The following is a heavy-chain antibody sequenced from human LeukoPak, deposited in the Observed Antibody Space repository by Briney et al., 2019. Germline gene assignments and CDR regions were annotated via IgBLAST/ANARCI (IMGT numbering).Heavy chain of an antibody. Sequence: SETLSLTCAVSGGSISSGGYSWSWIRQPPGKGLEWIGYIYHSGSTYYNPSPKSRVTISVDRSKNQFSLKLSSVTAADTAVYYCARSAVTTYSSGWYYFDYWGQGTLVTVSS. CDR2: IYHSGST. V-gene: IGHV4-30-2*01. J-gene: IGHJ4*02. CDR1: GGSISSGGYS. CDR3: ARSAVTTYSSGWYYFDY. D-gene: IGHD6-19*01.